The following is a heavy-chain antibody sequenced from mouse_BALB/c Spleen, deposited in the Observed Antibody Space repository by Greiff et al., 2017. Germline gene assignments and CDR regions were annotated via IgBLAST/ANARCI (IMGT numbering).Heavy chain of an antibody. CDR1: GYTFTSYY. V-gene: IGHV1S81*02. J-gene: IGHJ2*01. CDR2: INPSNGGT. Sequence: QVQLQQSGAELVKPGASVKLSCKASGYTFTSYYMYWVKQRPGQGLEWIGEINPSNGGTNFNEKFKSKATLTVDKSSSTAYMQLSSLTSEDSAVYYCTRKGSTVGDYWGQGTTLTVSS. D-gene: IGHD1-1*01. CDR3: TRKGSTVGDY.